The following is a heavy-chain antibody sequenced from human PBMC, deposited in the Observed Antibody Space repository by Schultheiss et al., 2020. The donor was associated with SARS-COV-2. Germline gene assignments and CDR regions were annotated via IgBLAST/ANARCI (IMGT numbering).Heavy chain of an antibody. CDR1: GGSFSGYY. CDR2: INHSGST. V-gene: IGHV4-34*01. D-gene: IGHD4-17*01. Sequence: SQTLSLTCAVYGGSFSGYYWSWIRQPPGKGLEWIGEINHSGSTNYNPSLKSRVTISVDTSKNQFSLKLSSVTAADTAVYYCARDYGAADVWGQGTTVTVSS. J-gene: IGHJ6*02. CDR3: ARDYGAADV.